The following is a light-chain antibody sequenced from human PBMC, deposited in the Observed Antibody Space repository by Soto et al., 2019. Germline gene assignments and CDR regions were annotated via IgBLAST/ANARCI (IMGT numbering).Light chain of an antibody. V-gene: IGLV2-11*01. CDR2: DVK. J-gene: IGLJ1*01. CDR3: CSYAGDYTFV. Sequence: QSALTQPRSVSGSPGQSVTISCTGTSSDVGGYNYVTWYQQYPGKAPKVMIYDVKTRPSEVPDRFSGSKSGNTASLTISGLQAEDEADYYCCSYAGDYTFVFGPGTKLTVL. CDR1: SSDVGGYNY.